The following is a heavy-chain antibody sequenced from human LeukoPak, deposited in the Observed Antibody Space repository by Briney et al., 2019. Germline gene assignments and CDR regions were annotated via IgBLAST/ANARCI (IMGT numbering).Heavy chain of an antibody. CDR2: ISSSSSYI. J-gene: IGHJ4*02. V-gene: IGHV3-21*01. CDR1: GFTVSSNY. Sequence: RPGGSLRLSCAASGFTVSSNYMSWVRQAPGKGLEWVSSISSSSSYIYYADSVKGRFTISRDNAKNSLYLQMNSLRAEDTAVYYCARDDQRRDYWGQGTLVTVSS. CDR3: ARDDQRRDY.